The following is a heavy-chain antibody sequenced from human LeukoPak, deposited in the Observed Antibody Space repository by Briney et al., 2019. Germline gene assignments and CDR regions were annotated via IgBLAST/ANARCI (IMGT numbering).Heavy chain of an antibody. CDR2: IKQDGSEK. CDR3: ARGNIYGDQYYFDY. D-gene: IGHD4-17*01. J-gene: IGHJ4*02. V-gene: IGHV3-7*01. Sequence: GGSLRLSCAASGFTFSSYGMHWVRQAPGKGLEWVANIKQDGSEKYYVDSVKGRFTISRDNAKNSLYLQMNSLRAEDTAVYYCARGNIYGDQYYFDYWGQGTLVTVSS. CDR1: GFTFSSYG.